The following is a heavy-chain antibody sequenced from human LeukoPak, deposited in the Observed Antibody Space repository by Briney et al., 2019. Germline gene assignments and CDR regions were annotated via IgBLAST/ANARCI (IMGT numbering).Heavy chain of an antibody. CDR2: INWNGGST. CDR3: ATEGGGSRAFDI. J-gene: IGHJ3*02. D-gene: IGHD1-26*01. V-gene: IGHV3-20*04. CDR1: GFSFSSYG. Sequence: GGSLRLSCAGSGFSFSSYGMSWVRQAPGKGLEWVSGINWNGGSTGYADSVKGRFTISRDNAKNSLYLQMNSLRAEDTALYYCATEGGGSRAFDIWGQGTMVTVSS.